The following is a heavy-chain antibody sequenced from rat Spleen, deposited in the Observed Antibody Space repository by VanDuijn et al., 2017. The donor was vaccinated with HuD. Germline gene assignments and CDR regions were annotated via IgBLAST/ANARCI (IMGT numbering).Heavy chain of an antibody. Sequence: EVQLVESDGGLVQPGRSLKLSCAASGFAFSDHYVAWVRQGPTKGLEWVAPITNASGRTYYPASGKGRFTISRDTAQNTLYLQMNSLRSEDTATYYCAREYYYTMDAWGHGTSVTVSS. J-gene: IGHJ4*01. CDR3: AREYYYTMDA. CDR2: ITNASGRT. CDR1: GFAFSDHY. V-gene: IGHV5-20*01.